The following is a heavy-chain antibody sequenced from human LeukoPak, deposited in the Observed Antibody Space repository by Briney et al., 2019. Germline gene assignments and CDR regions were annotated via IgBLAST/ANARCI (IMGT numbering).Heavy chain of an antibody. D-gene: IGHD4-17*01. CDR3: ATSPLAYGDYRWDAFDI. CDR2: FDPEDGET. Sequence: ASVKVSCKVSGYTLTELSMHWVRQAPGKGLEWMGGFDPEDGETIYAQKFQGRVTMTEDTSTDTAYMELSSLRSEDTAVYYCATSPLAYGDYRWDAFDIWAQGTMVTVSS. CDR1: GYTLTELS. V-gene: IGHV1-24*01. J-gene: IGHJ3*02.